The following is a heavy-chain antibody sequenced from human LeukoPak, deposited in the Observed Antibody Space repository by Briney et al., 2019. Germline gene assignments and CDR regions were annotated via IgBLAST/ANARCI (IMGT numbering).Heavy chain of an antibody. D-gene: IGHD6-19*01. Sequence: GGSLRLSCAASGFTFSSYGMHRVRQAPGKGLEWVAVIWYDGSNKYYADSVKGRFTISRDNSKNTLYLQMDSLRAEDTAVYYCAKDLSKVARGGWYWLDHWGQGTLVTVSS. CDR3: AKDLSKVARGGWYWLDH. J-gene: IGHJ5*02. CDR1: GFTFSSYG. V-gene: IGHV3-33*06. CDR2: IWYDGSNK.